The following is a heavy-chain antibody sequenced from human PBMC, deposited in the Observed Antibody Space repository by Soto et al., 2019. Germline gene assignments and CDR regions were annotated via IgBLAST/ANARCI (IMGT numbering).Heavy chain of an antibody. CDR3: ARDGREASGMDV. V-gene: IGHV4-59*11. CDR2: IYDRGST. D-gene: IGHD1-26*01. Sequence: PSETLSLTCTVSGGSISSHYWSWVRQAPGKGLEWIGHIYDRGSTSYNPSLRRRSTISVDTSNNQFSLKLNSVTTADTAVYYCARDGREASGMDVWGQGTKVTVYS. J-gene: IGHJ6*02. CDR1: GGSISSHY.